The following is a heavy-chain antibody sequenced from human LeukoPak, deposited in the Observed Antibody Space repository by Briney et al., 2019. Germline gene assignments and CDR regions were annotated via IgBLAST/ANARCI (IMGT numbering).Heavy chain of an antibody. CDR2: INHSGNT. CDR1: GGSFSGYY. Sequence: PSETLSLTCAVYGGSFSGYYWSWIRQPPGKGLEWIGEINHSGNTNYNPSLKSRVTISVDTSKNQFSLKLSSVTAADTAVYYCARGLGSYYYDSSGQRFDYWGQGTLVTVSS. D-gene: IGHD3-22*01. J-gene: IGHJ4*02. V-gene: IGHV4-34*01. CDR3: ARGLGSYYYDSSGQRFDY.